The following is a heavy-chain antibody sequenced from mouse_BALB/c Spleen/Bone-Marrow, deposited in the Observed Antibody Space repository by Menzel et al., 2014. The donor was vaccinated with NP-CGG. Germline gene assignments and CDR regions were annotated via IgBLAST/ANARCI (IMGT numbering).Heavy chain of an antibody. V-gene: IGHV1-7*01. CDR2: INPSTGYT. Sequence: QVQLHQSGAELAKPGASVKMSCKASGYTFSSYWMHWVKQRPGQGLEWIGYINPSTGYTEYNQKFKDKATLTADKSSSTAYMQLSSLTSEDSAVYYCARSPHYYDLDYWGQGTTLTVSS. D-gene: IGHD1-2*01. J-gene: IGHJ2*01. CDR3: ARSPHYYDLDY. CDR1: GYTFSSYW.